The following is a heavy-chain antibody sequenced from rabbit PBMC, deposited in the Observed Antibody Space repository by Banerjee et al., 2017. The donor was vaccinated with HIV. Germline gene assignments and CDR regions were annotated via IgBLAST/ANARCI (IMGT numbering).Heavy chain of an antibody. J-gene: IGHJ4*01. V-gene: IGHV1S45*01. CDR2: INTSSGST. CDR1: GFDLSSNYY. D-gene: IGHD4-2*01. CDR3: ARDSAGREDFNL. Sequence: QEQLEESGGGLVKPEGSLTLTCTASGFDLSSNYYMCWVRQAPGKGLEWIACINTSSGSTVYATWAKGRFTISRTSSTTVALQMTSLTAADTATYFCARDSAGREDFNLWGQGTLVTVS.